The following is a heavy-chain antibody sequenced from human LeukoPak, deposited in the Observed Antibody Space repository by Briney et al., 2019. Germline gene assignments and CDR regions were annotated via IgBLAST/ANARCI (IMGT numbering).Heavy chain of an antibody. V-gene: IGHV3-49*03. J-gene: IGHJ4*02. Sequence: PGGSLRLSCTASGFAFGDFAMNWFRQAPGKGLEWLTFIRSKINGGAANYAASVNGRFIVSRDDSRSIVYLQMNSLKIDDTAVYYCAQGHGYWGLGTPVTVSS. CDR3: AQGHGY. CDR1: GFAFGDFA. CDR2: IRSKINGGAA.